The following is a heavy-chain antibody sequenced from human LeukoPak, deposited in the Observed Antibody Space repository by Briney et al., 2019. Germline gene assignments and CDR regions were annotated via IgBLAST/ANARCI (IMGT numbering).Heavy chain of an antibody. CDR3: ARAGLFYYDSSGNWYFDL. J-gene: IGHJ2*01. Sequence: TGGSLRLSCAASGFTFSSYSMNWVRQAPGKGLGWVSSISSSSSYIYYADSVKGRFTISRDNAKNSLYLQMNSLRAEDTAVYYCARAGLFYYDSSGNWYFDLWGRGTLVTVSS. D-gene: IGHD3-22*01. V-gene: IGHV3-21*01. CDR1: GFTFSSYS. CDR2: ISSSSSYI.